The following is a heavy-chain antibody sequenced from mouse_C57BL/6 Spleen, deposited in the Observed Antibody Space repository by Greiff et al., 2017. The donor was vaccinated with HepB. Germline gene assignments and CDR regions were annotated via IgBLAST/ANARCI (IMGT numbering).Heavy chain of an antibody. CDR1: GFTFNTYA. V-gene: IGHV10-3*01. CDR3: VRGEGLNYGSPMDY. CDR2: IRSKSSNSAT. J-gene: IGHJ4*01. D-gene: IGHD1-1*02. Sequence: EVKLVESGGGLVQPKGSLKLSCAASGFTFNTYAMHWVRQAPGKCLEWVARIRSKSSNSATYYADSVKDRFTITRDDSQSILYLQMHNLKTADTAMYYCVRGEGLNYGSPMDYWGQGTSLTVSS.